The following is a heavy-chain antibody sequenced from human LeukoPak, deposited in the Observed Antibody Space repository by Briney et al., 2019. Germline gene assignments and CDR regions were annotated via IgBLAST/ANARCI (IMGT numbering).Heavy chain of an antibody. CDR1: GYSFTSYW. Sequence: GESLKISCKGSGYSFTSYWIGWVRQMPGKGLEWMGIIYPGDSDTRYSPSFPGQVTISADKSISTAYLQWSSLKASDTAMSYCATHLYYYDRSGSLLHPAAFDIWGQGTMVTVSS. V-gene: IGHV5-51*01. J-gene: IGHJ3*02. D-gene: IGHD3-22*01. CDR2: IYPGDSDT. CDR3: ATHLYYYDRSGSLLHPAAFDI.